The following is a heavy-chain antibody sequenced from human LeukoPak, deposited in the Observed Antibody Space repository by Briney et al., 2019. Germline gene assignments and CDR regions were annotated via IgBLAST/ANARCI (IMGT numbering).Heavy chain of an antibody. CDR3: ARDHSLTTVRDRSGLDY. CDR2: IIPILDIA. CDR1: GGTFSRYA. Sequence: SVTFSCKASGGTFSRYAISWVRQAPGQGLEWMGRIIPILDIANYAQKFQGRVTITADKSTSTAYMELSSLRSEDTAMYYCARDHSLTTVRDRSGLDYLGEGT. D-gene: IGHD3-22*01. J-gene: IGHJ4*02. V-gene: IGHV1-69*04.